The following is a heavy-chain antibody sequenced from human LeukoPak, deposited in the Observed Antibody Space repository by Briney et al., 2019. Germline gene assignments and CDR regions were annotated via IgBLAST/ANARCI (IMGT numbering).Heavy chain of an antibody. D-gene: IGHD6-13*01. CDR3: ARDLVAAAGTAWFDP. Sequence: TSETLSLTCAVSGGSISSSDWWSWVRQPPGKGLEWIGEIYHSGSTNYNPSLKSRVTISVDKSKNQFSLKLSSVTAADTAVYYCARDLVAAAGTAWFDPWGQGTLVTVSS. V-gene: IGHV4-4*02. J-gene: IGHJ5*02. CDR2: IYHSGST. CDR1: GGSISSSDW.